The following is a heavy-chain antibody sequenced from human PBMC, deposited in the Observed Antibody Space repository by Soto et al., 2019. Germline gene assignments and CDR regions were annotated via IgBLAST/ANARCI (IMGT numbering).Heavy chain of an antibody. Sequence: SVKVSCKASGGTVSSYAISWVRQAPGQGIGWMGGIIPIFGTANYAQKFQGRVTITADESTSTAYMELSSLRSEDTAVYYCARSIISAGTLSYYYGMDVWGQGTTVTVSS. CDR2: IIPIFGTA. CDR1: GGTVSSYA. V-gene: IGHV1-69*13. J-gene: IGHJ6*02. D-gene: IGHD6-13*01. CDR3: ARSIISAGTLSYYYGMDV.